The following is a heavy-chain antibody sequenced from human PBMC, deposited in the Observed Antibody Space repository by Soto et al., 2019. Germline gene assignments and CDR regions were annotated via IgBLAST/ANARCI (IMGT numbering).Heavy chain of an antibody. J-gene: IGHJ5*02. Sequence: GASVKVSCKASGYTFTSYGLSWVRQAPGQGLEWMGWISAYNGNTNYAQKLQGRVTMTTDTSTSTAYMELRSLRSDDTAVYYCARGLLWFGELSDNWFDPWGQGTLVTVSS. D-gene: IGHD3-10*01. CDR2: ISAYNGNT. CDR3: ARGLLWFGELSDNWFDP. V-gene: IGHV1-18*01. CDR1: GYTFTSYG.